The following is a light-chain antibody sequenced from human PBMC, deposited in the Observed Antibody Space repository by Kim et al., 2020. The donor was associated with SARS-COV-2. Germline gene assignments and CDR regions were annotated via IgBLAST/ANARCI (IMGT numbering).Light chain of an antibody. CDR3: QHYNGVPLT. Sequence: DIQMTQSPSTLSASVGDRVTMTCRASQTINSWLAWYQQKPGKAPKLLIYTASTLQNGVPSRFSGSKSGTEFTLTISSLQRDDFATYHIQHYNGVPLTFGGGTKVDIK. V-gene: IGKV1-5*03. J-gene: IGKJ4*01. CDR1: QTINSW. CDR2: TAS.